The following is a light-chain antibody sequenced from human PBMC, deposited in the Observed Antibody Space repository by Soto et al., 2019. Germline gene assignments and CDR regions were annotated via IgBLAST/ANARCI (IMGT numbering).Light chain of an antibody. CDR3: QQYSSHRT. V-gene: IGKV1-5*01. Sequence: DIQMTQSPSTLSASVGDRVTITCRASQSISSWLAWYQQKPGKAPKLLIYDASSLESGVPSRFSGSGSGTEFTLTISGLQADDFATYYCQQYSSHRTFGQGTKV. J-gene: IGKJ1*01. CDR2: DAS. CDR1: QSISSW.